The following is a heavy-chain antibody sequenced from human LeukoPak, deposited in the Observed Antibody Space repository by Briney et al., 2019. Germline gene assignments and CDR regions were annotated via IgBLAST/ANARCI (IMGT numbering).Heavy chain of an antibody. J-gene: IGHJ3*02. CDR3: ARDADLGTTITGGLDI. CDR2: INHGGTEK. V-gene: IGHV3-7*01. CDR1: GCTFSNYW. D-gene: IGHD5-24*01. Sequence: PGRSLRLSCAASGCTFSNYWMGWVHQAPGKGLEWVANINHGGTEKFYVDSVKGRFTISRDKAKNLLYLQMNSLRVEDTAVYYCARDADLGTTITGGLDIWGQGTMVTVSS.